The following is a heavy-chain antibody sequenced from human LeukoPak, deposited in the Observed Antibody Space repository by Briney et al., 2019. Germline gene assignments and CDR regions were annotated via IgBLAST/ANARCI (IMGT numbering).Heavy chain of an antibody. CDR2: ISSSGSTI. CDR1: GFTFSSYE. V-gene: IGHV3-48*03. CDR3: AKDIGYSGSNFHY. Sequence: PGGSLRLSCAASGFTFSSYEMNWVRQAPGKGLEWVSYISSSGSTIYYADSVKGRFTISRDNAKNSLYLQMNSLRAEDTALYHCAKDIGYSGSNFHYWGQGTLVTVSS. D-gene: IGHD1-26*01. J-gene: IGHJ4*02.